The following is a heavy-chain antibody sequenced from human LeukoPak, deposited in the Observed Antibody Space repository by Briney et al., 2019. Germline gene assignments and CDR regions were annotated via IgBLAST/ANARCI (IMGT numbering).Heavy chain of an antibody. J-gene: IGHJ4*02. D-gene: IGHD6-13*01. CDR3: ARDVAAAGTHFDY. Sequence: TSETLSLTCTVSGGSISSYYWSWIRQPPGKGLEGIGYIYYSGSTNYNPSLKSRVTISVDTSKNQFSLKLSSVTAADTAVYYCARDVAAAGTHFDYWGQGTLVTVSS. CDR1: GGSISSYY. V-gene: IGHV4-59*01. CDR2: IYYSGST.